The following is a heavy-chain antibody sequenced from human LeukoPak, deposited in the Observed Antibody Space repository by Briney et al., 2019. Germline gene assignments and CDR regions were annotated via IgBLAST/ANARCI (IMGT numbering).Heavy chain of an antibody. CDR2: IYHSGST. Sequence: PSETLSLTCAVSGGSISSSNWWNWVRQPPGKGLEWIGEIYHSGSTNYDPSLKSRVTISVDKSKNQFSLTLSSVTAADTAVYYCARTDYFGSGSYYNSYWGQGTLVTVSS. CDR3: ARTDYFGSGSYYNSY. J-gene: IGHJ4*02. V-gene: IGHV4-4*02. D-gene: IGHD3-10*01. CDR1: GGSISSSNW.